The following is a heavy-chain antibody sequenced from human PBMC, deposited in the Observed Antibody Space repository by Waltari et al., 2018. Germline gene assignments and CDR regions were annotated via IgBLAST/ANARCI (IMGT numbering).Heavy chain of an antibody. CDR1: GFTFSTLG. V-gene: IGHV3-23*01. J-gene: IGHJ4*02. Sequence: EVQLLESGGGFVQPGGSLRLSCAASGFTFSTLGMSCVRQAPGKWIEWFSTIVSSVYVTFYADSLKGRFTISRDNSRNMLYLHLNSLRADDTAVYFCTSRRSYHFYKWGQGTLVTVSP. D-gene: IGHD3-10*01. CDR3: TSRRSYHFYK. CDR2: IVSSVYVT.